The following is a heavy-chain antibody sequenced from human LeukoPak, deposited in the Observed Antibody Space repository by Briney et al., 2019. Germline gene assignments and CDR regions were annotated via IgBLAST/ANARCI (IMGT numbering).Heavy chain of an antibody. V-gene: IGHV3-30*18. CDR2: ISYDGSKK. J-gene: IGHJ4*02. Sequence: GGSLRLSCTASGFTFSSYDMHWVRQAAGKSLEWVAVISYDGSKKYYADSVKGRFTISRDNSKNTVYLQMNSPTTNDTAVYYCAKDKYSSNWYYFDYWGQGTLVTVSS. CDR1: GFTFSSYD. D-gene: IGHD6-13*01. CDR3: AKDKYSSNWYYFDY.